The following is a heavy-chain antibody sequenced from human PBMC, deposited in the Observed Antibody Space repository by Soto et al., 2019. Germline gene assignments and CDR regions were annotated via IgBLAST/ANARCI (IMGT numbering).Heavy chain of an antibody. CDR2: IYYSGTT. CDR1: GGSLSSFY. D-gene: IGHD3-22*01. Sequence: ETLSLPCTVSGGSLSSFYWSWIPPPPGKGLEWIGYIYYSGTTSYNPSLKSRVTLSVDTSQSQFSLKLNSVTAADTAVYYCTTEAYDNSGSLAFDIWGPGTLVTVSS. J-gene: IGHJ3*02. CDR3: TTEAYDNSGSLAFDI. V-gene: IGHV4-59*08.